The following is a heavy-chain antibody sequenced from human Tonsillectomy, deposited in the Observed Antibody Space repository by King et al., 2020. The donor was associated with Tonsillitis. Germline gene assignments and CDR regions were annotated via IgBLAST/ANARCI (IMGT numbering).Heavy chain of an antibody. CDR2: IYPGDSDT. D-gene: IGHD6-13*01. V-gene: IGHV5-51*01. CDR3: ARSPKHEYSSSWYQAFDI. CDR1: GYSFTSYW. Sequence: AQLVQSGAEVKKPGESLKISCKGSGYSFTSYWIGWVRQMPGKGLEWMGIIYPGDSDTRYSPSFQGQVTISADKSISTAYLQWSSLKASDTAMYYCARSPKHEYSSSWYQAFDIWGQGTMVTVSS. J-gene: IGHJ3*02.